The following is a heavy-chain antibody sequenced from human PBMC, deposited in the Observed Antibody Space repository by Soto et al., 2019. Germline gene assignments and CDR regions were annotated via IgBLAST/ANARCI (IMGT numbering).Heavy chain of an antibody. Sequence: GGSLSLSSAASGVHFSTYCMHWVRQAPGKGLEWVALIWSDGSNKYYADSVKGRFTISRDNSKKTLYLQMNSLRAEDTAVYYCVRVFDTYYFDLWGQGNMVTVSS. CDR2: IWSDGSNK. J-gene: IGHJ4*02. CDR1: GVHFSTYC. V-gene: IGHV3-33*01. D-gene: IGHD3-9*01. CDR3: VRVFDTYYFDL.